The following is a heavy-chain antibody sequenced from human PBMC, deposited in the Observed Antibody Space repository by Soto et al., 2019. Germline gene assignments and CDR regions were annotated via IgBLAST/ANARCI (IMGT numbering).Heavy chain of an antibody. J-gene: IGHJ1*01. CDR2: IYWDDDK. V-gene: IGHV2-5*02. D-gene: IGHD5-12*01. CDR1: GFSLSTSGVG. Sequence: QITLKESGPTLVKPTQTLTLTCTFSGFSLSTSGVGVGWIRQPPGKALDWLALIYWDDDKRYSPSLKSRLTITKDTSRNQVVLTMTNVDPVDTATYYCAHALKNLVATKYEHWGQGTLVTVPS. CDR3: AHALKNLVATKYEH.